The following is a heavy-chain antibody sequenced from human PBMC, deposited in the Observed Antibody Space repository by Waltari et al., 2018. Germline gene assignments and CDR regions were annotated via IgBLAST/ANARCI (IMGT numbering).Heavy chain of an antibody. V-gene: IGHV1-24*01. CDR2: FDPEDGET. D-gene: IGHD1-26*01. CDR3: ATDGGATVKDAFDI. Sequence: QVQLVQSGAEVKKPGASVKVSCKVSGYTITDLSIPGLRTATGKGLEWMGGFDPEDGETIYAQKFQGRVTMNEDTSTDTAYMELSSLRSEDTAVYYCATDGGATVKDAFDIWGQGTMVTVSS. CDR1: GYTITDLS. J-gene: IGHJ3*02.